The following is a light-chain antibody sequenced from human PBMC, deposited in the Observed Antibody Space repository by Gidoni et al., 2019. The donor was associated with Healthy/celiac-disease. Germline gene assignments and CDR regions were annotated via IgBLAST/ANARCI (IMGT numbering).Light chain of an antibody. CDR1: QSISSY. V-gene: IGKV1-39*01. CDR3: QQSDSTGWT. J-gene: IGKJ1*01. CDR2: DAS. Sequence: IQMTQSPSSLSASVGDRVTITCPASQSISSYLNWYQQKPGKAPKLLIYDASSLQSGVPSRFSGSGSGTDFTLTISSLQPEDFATYYCQQSDSTGWTFGQGTKVEIK.